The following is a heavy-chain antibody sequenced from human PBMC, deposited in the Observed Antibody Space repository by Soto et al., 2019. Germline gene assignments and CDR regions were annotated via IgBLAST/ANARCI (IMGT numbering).Heavy chain of an antibody. Sequence: QVRLVESGGGAVQPGRSLRLSCAASGFTFSSFAMHWVRQAPGKGLEWVAVITSDGTKEYYAYSVRGRFTISRDNSGNTVYLHTNSLGGDDTAVYYCAKAPWTVDHTPYFEFRGQGTLVTVSS. V-gene: IGHV3-30-3*01. J-gene: IGHJ4*02. CDR2: ITSDGTKE. D-gene: IGHD2-2*02. CDR3: AKAPWTVDHTPYFEF. CDR1: GFTFSSFA.